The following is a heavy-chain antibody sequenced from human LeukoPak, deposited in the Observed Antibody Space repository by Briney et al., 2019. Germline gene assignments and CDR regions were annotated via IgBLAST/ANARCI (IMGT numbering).Heavy chain of an antibody. CDR2: VNPNSGNT. CDR1: GYTFTSYD. V-gene: IGHV1-8*01. Sequence: ASVKVSCKASGYTFTSYDINWVRQATGQGLEWMGRVNPNSGNTGYAQKFQGRVTMTRNTSISTAYMELSSLRSEDTAVYYCARDPSRDGYNYGDYWGQGTLVTVSS. J-gene: IGHJ4*02. CDR3: ARDPSRDGYNYGDY. D-gene: IGHD5-24*01.